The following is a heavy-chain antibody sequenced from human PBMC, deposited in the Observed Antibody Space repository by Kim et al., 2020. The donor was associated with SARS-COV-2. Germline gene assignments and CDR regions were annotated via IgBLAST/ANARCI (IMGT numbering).Heavy chain of an antibody. D-gene: IGHD2-15*01. Sequence: QGRVTITRDTSASTAYMELSSLRSEDTAVYYCARGSDCSGGSCYSLFNYWGQGTLVTVSS. V-gene: IGHV1-3*01. CDR3: ARGSDCSGGSCYSLFNY. J-gene: IGHJ4*02.